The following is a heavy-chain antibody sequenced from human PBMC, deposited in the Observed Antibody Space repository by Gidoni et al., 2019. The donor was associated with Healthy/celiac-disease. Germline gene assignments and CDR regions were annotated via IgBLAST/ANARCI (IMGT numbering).Heavy chain of an antibody. CDR1: GGSISSGRYY. Sequence: QVQLQESGPGLVKPSQTLSLTCTVSGGSISSGRYYWSWIRQHPGKGLEWIGYIYYSWSTYYNPSLKSRVTISVDTSKNQFSLKLSSVTAADTAVYYCAIVGSSMDYYGMDVWGQGTTVTVSS. J-gene: IGHJ6*02. V-gene: IGHV4-31*03. CDR3: AIVGSSMDYYGMDV. D-gene: IGHD3-10*01. CDR2: IYYSWST.